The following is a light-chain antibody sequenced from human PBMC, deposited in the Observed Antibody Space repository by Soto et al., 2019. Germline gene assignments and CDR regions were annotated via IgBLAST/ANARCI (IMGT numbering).Light chain of an antibody. CDR1: QSVSASY. CDR3: QQYGSSPLT. J-gene: IGKJ4*01. V-gene: IGKV3-20*01. CDR2: GSS. Sequence: IVLTQSPDTLSLSPGERATLSCSASQSVSASYLAWYQHKPGQAPMLLMYGSSRRATGIPERLSGSGSGKDFTITISRLEPEDFVVYFCQQYGSSPLTFGGVTKVAIK.